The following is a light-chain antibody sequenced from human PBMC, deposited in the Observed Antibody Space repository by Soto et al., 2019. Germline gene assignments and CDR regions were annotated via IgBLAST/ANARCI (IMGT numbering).Light chain of an antibody. V-gene: IGKV1-9*01. CDR1: QAVSSY. J-gene: IGKJ1*01. CDR3: QQVVTYPWT. CDR2: GAS. Sequence: IQLTQSPSSLPASVGDRVTITCRASQAVSSYLAWYQQKPGMAPKLLIYGASTLQSGVPPRFSGSGSGTDFTLTINALQPEDSATYFCQQVVTYPWTFGQGTKVEVK.